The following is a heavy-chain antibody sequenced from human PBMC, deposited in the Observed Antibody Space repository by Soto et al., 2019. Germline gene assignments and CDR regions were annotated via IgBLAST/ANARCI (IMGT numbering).Heavy chain of an antibody. Sequence: GSLRLSCAASGFTFSGSAMHWVRQASGKGLEWVGRIRSKANSYATAYAASVKGRFTISRDDSKNTAYLQMNSLKTEDTAVYYCTRRGLLWFGDTVEPPFDPWGQGTLVTVSS. V-gene: IGHV3-73*01. CDR1: GFTFSGSA. CDR2: IRSKANSYAT. J-gene: IGHJ5*02. D-gene: IGHD3-10*01. CDR3: TRRGLLWFGDTVEPPFDP.